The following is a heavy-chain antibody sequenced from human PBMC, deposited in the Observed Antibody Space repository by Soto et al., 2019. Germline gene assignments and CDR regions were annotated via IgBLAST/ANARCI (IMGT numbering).Heavy chain of an antibody. J-gene: IGHJ4*02. CDR3: AKDKVRGYSYGYFDY. CDR1: GFTFDDYA. V-gene: IGHV3-9*01. CDR2: ISWNSGSI. D-gene: IGHD5-18*01. Sequence: GGSLRLSCAASGFTFDDYAMHWVRQAPGKGLEWVSGISWNSGSIGYADSVKGRFTISRDNAKNSLYLQMNSLRAEDTALYYCAKDKVRGYSYGYFDYWGQGTLVTVSS.